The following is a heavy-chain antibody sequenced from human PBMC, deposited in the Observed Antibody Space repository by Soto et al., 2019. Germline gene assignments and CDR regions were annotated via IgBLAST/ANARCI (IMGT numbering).Heavy chain of an antibody. CDR1: GYSFTSYW. CDR3: ARQDGGYCSSTSCQLGMDV. V-gene: IGHV5-51*01. CDR2: IYPGDSDT. Sequence: GESLKISCKGSGYSFTSYWIGWVRQMTGKDLEWMGIIYPGDSDTRYSPSFQGQVTISADKSISTAYLQWSSLKASDTAMYYCARQDGGYCSSTSCQLGMDVWGQGTTVTVSS. J-gene: IGHJ6*02. D-gene: IGHD2-2*01.